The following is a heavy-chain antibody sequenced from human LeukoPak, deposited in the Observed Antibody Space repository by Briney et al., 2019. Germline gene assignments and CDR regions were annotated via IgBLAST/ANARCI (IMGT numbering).Heavy chain of an antibody. CDR3: ARFVGSDYAGSFDL. J-gene: IGHJ4*02. V-gene: IGHV3-23*01. CDR1: GFAFSTYA. CDR2: ISGSGGAT. D-gene: IGHD3-10*01. Sequence: PGGSLRLSCAASGFAFSTYAICWFRQGPGRALEWVSTISGSGGATFYAGSVQGRFTVSRDNSKNILYLQMNSLRAEDTAVYHCARFVGSDYAGSFDLWGQGTPVTVSS.